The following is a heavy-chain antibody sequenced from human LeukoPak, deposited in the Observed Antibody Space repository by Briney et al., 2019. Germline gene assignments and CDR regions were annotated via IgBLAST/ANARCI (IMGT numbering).Heavy chain of an antibody. J-gene: IGHJ4*02. CDR1: GGSISSGGYY. D-gene: IGHD2-2*02. CDR2: IYSSGST. CDR3: ARSTSCYMNFCYFDY. Sequence: SQTLSLTCTVSGGSISSGGYYWSWFRQPPGKGLEWIGYIYSSGSTNYNPSLNSRITISVDTSKNQFSLKLSSVTAADTAVYYCARSTSCYMNFCYFDYWGQGALVTVSS. V-gene: IGHV4-61*08.